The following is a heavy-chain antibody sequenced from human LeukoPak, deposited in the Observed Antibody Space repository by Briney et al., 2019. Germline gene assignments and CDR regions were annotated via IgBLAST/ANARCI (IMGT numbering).Heavy chain of an antibody. CDR3: ARDGPRIAALGEDFDY. J-gene: IGHJ4*02. V-gene: IGHV1-46*01. Sequence: ASVKVFCKASGYTFTSYYMHWVRQAPGQGLEWMGIINPSGGSTSYAQKFQGRVTMTWDTSTSTVYMELSSLRSEDTAVYYCARDGPRIAALGEDFDYWGQGTLVTVSS. CDR1: GYTFTSYY. CDR2: INPSGGST. D-gene: IGHD6-6*01.